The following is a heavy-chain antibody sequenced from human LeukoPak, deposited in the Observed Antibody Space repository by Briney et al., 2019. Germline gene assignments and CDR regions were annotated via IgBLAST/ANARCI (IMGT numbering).Heavy chain of an antibody. CDR1: GFTFSRYW. J-gene: IGHJ6*02. Sequence: GGSLRLSCAASGFTFSRYWMHWVRQAPGKGLVWVSRINSDGSSTSYADSVKGRFTISRDNAKNTLYLQMNSLRAEDTAVYYCARFRGSYYYYYGMDVWGQGTTVTVSS. CDR3: ARFRGSYYYYYGMDV. V-gene: IGHV3-74*01. D-gene: IGHD3-10*01. CDR2: INSDGSST.